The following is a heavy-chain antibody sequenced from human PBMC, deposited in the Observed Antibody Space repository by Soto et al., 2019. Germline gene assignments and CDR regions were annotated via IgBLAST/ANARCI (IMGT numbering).Heavy chain of an antibody. CDR1: RFTFSSYW. CDR3: ARDLETMIVARDY. V-gene: IGHV3-7*03. Sequence: GGSLRLSCAASRFTFSSYWMSWVRQAPGKGLEWVANIKQDGSEKYYVDSVKGRFTISRDNAKNSLYLQMNSLRAEDTAVYYCARDLETMIVARDYWGQGTLVTVSS. J-gene: IGHJ4*02. D-gene: IGHD3-22*01. CDR2: IKQDGSEK.